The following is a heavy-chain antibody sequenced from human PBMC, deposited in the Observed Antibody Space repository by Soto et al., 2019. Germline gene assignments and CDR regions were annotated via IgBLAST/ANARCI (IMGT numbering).Heavy chain of an antibody. J-gene: IGHJ4*02. Sequence: QLQLQESGPGLVKPSETLSLTCTVSGGSISSTSYYWGCIRQPPGKGLEWIGSTYYSGSTYYNPAPHSRVTISVDTSMHNCSRKLSSVTATDTAVYYFAGTYYYDNSGYPFWGQGTLVTVSS. CDR3: AGTYYYDNSGYPF. CDR2: TYYSGST. CDR1: GGSISSTSYY. V-gene: IGHV4-39*01. D-gene: IGHD3-22*01.